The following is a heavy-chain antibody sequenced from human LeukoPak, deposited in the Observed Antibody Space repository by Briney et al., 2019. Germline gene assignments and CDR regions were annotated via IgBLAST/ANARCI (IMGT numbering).Heavy chain of an antibody. CDR1: GFTFSDYW. D-gene: IGHD1-1*01. Sequence: GGSLRLSCAPSGFTFSDYWMSWVRQAPGKGLEWVANINKDGSEKFYVDSVKGRFTISRDNAKNSLYLQMNSLRAEDTAVYYCARGPGTFDYWGQGTLVTVSS. V-gene: IGHV3-7*01. CDR2: INKDGSEK. CDR3: ARGPGTFDY. J-gene: IGHJ4*02.